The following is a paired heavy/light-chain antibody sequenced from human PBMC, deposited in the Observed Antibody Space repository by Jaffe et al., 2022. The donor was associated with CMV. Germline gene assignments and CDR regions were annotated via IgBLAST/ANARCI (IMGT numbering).Heavy chain of an antibody. V-gene: IGHV3-11*01. Sequence: QVQLVESGGGLVKPGGSLRLSCAASGFTFSDYYMSWIRQAPGKGLEWVSYISSSGSTIYYADSVKGRFTISRDNAKNSLYLQMNSLRAEDTAVYYCAREGVGMAAAGIGYYYYGMDVWGQGTTVTVSS. D-gene: IGHD6-13*01. J-gene: IGHJ6*02. CDR3: AREGVGMAAAGIGYYYYGMDV. CDR2: ISSSGSTI. CDR1: GFTFSDYY.
Light chain of an antibody. CDR2: EVS. J-gene: IGLJ1*01. CDR3: CSYAGTYYV. Sequence: QSALTQPASVSGSPGQSITISCTGTSSDVGSYNLVSWYQQHPGKAPKLMIYEVSKRPSGVSNRFSGSKSGNTASLTISGLQAEDEADYYCCSYAGTYYVFGTGTKVTVL. CDR1: SSDVGSYNL. V-gene: IGLV2-23*02.